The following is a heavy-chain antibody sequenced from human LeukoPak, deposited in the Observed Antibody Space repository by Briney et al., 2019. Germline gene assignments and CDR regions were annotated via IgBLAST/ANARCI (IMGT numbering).Heavy chain of an antibody. CDR1: GYTLTGYY. CDR3: ARDTTMVRGVIMLNDAFDI. CDR2: INPYTGDT. D-gene: IGHD3-10*01. V-gene: IGHV1-2*02. Sequence: ASVKVSCKASGYTLTGYYIHWVRQAPGQGLEWMGWINPYTGDTNSAQKFQGRVTMTRDTSISTAYMELSSLRSEDTAVYYCARDTTMVRGVIMLNDAFDIWGQGTMVTVSS. J-gene: IGHJ3*02.